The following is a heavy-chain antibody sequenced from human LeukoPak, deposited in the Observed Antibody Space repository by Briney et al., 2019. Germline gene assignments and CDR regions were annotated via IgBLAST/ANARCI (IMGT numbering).Heavy chain of an antibody. CDR3: ARDAVGATTKGFDY. Sequence: PSETLSLTCTVSGGSIGSGSYYWSWIRQPAGKGLEWIGRIYTSGSTNYNPSLKSRVTISVDTSKNQFSLKLSSVTAADTAVYYCARDAVGATTKGFDYWGQGTLVTVSS. J-gene: IGHJ4*02. CDR2: IYTSGST. D-gene: IGHD1-26*01. V-gene: IGHV4-61*02. CDR1: GGSIGSGSYY.